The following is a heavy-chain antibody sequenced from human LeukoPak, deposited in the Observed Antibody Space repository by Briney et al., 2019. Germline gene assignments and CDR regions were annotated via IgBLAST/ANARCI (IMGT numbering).Heavy chain of an antibody. Sequence: ASVKVSCKASGYTFTGYYMHWVRQAPGQGLEWMGWISAYNGNTNYAQKLQGRVTMTTDTSTSTAYMELRSLGSDDTAVYYCARGASGYDCFDYWGQGTLVTVSS. D-gene: IGHD5-12*01. J-gene: IGHJ4*02. CDR1: GYTFTGYY. CDR3: ARGASGYDCFDY. CDR2: ISAYNGNT. V-gene: IGHV1-18*04.